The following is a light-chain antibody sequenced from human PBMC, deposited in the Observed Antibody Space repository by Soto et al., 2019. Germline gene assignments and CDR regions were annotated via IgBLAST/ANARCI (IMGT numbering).Light chain of an antibody. V-gene: IGLV1-51*01. CDR2: DDD. Sequence: QPGLTQPPSVSAAPGQKVTISCSGSSSNIGVNSVSWYQQLPGTAPKLLIYDDDKRPSGIPDRFSGSKSGTSATLGITGFQTGDEADDYCGSWDSSLSAYVFGTGIKVT. J-gene: IGLJ1*01. CDR3: GSWDSSLSAYV. CDR1: SSNIGVNS.